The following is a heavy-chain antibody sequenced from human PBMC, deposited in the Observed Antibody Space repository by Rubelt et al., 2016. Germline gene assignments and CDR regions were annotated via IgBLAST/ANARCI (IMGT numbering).Heavy chain of an antibody. D-gene: IGHD6-13*01. CDR2: INPNSGGT. CDR3: ARDGIAAAVDY. CDR1: GYTFTGYY. J-gene: IGHJ4*02. V-gene: IGHV1-2*06. Sequence: QVQLVQSGAEVKKPGASVKVSCKASGYTFTGYYMHWVRQAPGQGLEWMGRINPNSGGTNYAQKFQGRVTMTPYTSTSTAYMEFRGLRSDDTAVYYCARDGIAAAVDYWGQGTLVTVSS.